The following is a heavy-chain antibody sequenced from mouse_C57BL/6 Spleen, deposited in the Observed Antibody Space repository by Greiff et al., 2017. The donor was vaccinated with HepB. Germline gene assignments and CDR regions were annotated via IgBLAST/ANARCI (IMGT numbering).Heavy chain of an antibody. D-gene: IGHD2-4*01. CDR3: AKYDYDGYFDY. CDR2: IYPGSGNT. CDR1: GYTFTDYY. Sequence: VKLVESGAELVRPGASVKLSCKASGYTFTDYYINWVKQRPGQGLEWIARIYPGSGNTYYNEKFKGKATLTAEKSSSTAYMQLSSLTSEDSAVYFCAKYDYDGYFDYWGQGTTLTVSS. V-gene: IGHV1-76*01. J-gene: IGHJ2*01.